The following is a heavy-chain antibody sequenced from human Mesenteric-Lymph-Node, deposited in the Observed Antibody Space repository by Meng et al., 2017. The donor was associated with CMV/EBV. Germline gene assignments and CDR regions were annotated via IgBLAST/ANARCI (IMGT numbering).Heavy chain of an antibody. V-gene: IGHV4-39*07. J-gene: IGHJ6*02. D-gene: IGHD3-10*01. CDR1: GGSVSSGSYY. Sequence: SETLSLTCTVSGGSVSSGSYYWSWIRQPPGKGLEWIGSISHSGSTYYNPSLKSRVTISEDTSKNQFSLKLSSVTAADTAVYYCARVLMGGSGTLYAFYFGMDVWGQGTTVTVSS. CDR3: ARVLMGGSGTLYAFYFGMDV. CDR2: ISHSGST.